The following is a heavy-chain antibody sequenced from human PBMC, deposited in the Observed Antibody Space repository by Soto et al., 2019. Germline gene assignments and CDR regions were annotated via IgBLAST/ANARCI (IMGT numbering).Heavy chain of an antibody. D-gene: IGHD6-13*01. J-gene: IGHJ5*02. V-gene: IGHV4-4*07. CDR3: ARDRTAAGPSNWFDP. CDR2: IYPSGST. CDR1: GGSTSYYY. Sequence: LSLTCTVSGGSTSYYYWSWIRQSAGKGLEWIGRIYPSGSTNYNPSLKGRVTMSVDTSNNQFSLNLGSVTAADTAVYYCARDRTAAGPSNWFDPWGQGTLVTVSS.